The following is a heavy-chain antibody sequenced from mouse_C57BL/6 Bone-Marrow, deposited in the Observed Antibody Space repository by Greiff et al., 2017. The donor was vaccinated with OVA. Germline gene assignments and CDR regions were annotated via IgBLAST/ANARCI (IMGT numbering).Heavy chain of an antibody. CDR3: ARWELPSYYYAMDY. Sequence: VQLQESGAELVKPGASVKLSCKASGNTFTEYTIHWVKQRSGQGLEWIGWFYPGSGSIKYNEKFKDKATLTVDTSSSTAYMQLSSLTSEDSAVYFCARWELPSYYYAMDYWGQGTSVTVSS. CDR2: FYPGSGSI. CDR1: GNTFTEYT. D-gene: IGHD2-1*01. J-gene: IGHJ4*01. V-gene: IGHV1-62-2*01.